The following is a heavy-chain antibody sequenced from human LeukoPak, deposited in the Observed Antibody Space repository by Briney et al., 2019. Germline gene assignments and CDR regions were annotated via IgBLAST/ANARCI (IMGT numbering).Heavy chain of an antibody. D-gene: IGHD3-22*01. CDR2: ITGGGGST. Sequence: PGGSLRLSCAASRFTFSIYAMSWVRQAPGKELEWVSAITGGGGSTWYADSVKGRFTISRDNSKNTLYLQMNSLRAEDTAVYYCANTRGDTLMNMIFAYWGQGTLVTVSS. J-gene: IGHJ4*02. V-gene: IGHV3-23*01. CDR3: ANTRGDTLMNMIFAY. CDR1: RFTFSIYA.